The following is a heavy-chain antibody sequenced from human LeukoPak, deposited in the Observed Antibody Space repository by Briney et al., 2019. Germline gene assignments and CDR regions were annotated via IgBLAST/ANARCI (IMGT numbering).Heavy chain of an antibody. CDR1: GGSITSYY. Sequence: SETLSLTCTVSGGSITSYYWSWIRQPPGKGLECIGYIYYSGNTNYNPSLKSRVTISVDTSKNQFSLKLSSVTAADTAVYYCARALEPPLYYVMDVWGQGTTVTVSS. J-gene: IGHJ6*02. V-gene: IGHV4-59*12. D-gene: IGHD1-1*01. CDR3: ARALEPPLYYVMDV. CDR2: IYYSGNT.